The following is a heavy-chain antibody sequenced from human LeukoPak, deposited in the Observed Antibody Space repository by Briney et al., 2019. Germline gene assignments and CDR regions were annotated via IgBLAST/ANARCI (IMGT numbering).Heavy chain of an antibody. CDR3: ATRGCGSGGSCYPNWFDP. CDR1: GFTFSSYS. J-gene: IGHJ5*02. D-gene: IGHD2-15*01. CDR2: ISSSSSTI. V-gene: IGHV3-48*01. Sequence: GGSLRLSCAASGFTFSSYSMNWVRQAPGKGLEWVSYISSSSSTIYYADSVKGRFTISRDNSKNTLYLQMNSLRAEDTAVYYCATRGCGSGGSCYPNWFDPWGQGTLVTVSS.